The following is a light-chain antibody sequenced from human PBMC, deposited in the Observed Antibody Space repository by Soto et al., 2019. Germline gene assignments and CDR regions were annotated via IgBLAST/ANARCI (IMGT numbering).Light chain of an antibody. Sequence: ETVMTQSPATLSVTPGERATLSCRASQSVSGDLAWYQQKPGQAPRLLIFAASTRATSVPARFSGTGSATDFTLTISRLEPEDFAVYYCHQYYRTPRTFGQGTKVDIK. CDR2: AAS. J-gene: IGKJ1*01. CDR3: HQYYRTPRT. V-gene: IGKV3-15*01. CDR1: QSVSGD.